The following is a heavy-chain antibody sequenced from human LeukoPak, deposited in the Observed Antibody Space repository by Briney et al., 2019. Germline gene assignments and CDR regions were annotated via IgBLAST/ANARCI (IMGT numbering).Heavy chain of an antibody. CDR3: AKNGDRGAYCAGGTCYPYFYYYMDV. D-gene: IGHD2-15*01. V-gene: IGHV3-23*01. CDR1: GITFSSYG. CDR2: ISSTGGTT. Sequence: GGSLRLSCAASGITFSSYGMSWVRQAPGKGLEWVSSISSTGGTTYYADSVKGRFTISRDNSKNTLYLQMNSLRAENTAIYYCAKNGDRGAYCAGGTCYPYFYYYMDVWGKGTTVTVSS. J-gene: IGHJ6*03.